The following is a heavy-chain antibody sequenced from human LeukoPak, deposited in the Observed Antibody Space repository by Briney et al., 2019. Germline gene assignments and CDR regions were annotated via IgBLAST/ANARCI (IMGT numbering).Heavy chain of an antibody. J-gene: IGHJ4*02. D-gene: IGHD1-26*01. CDR1: GFTFSSYG. CDR2: ISFDGSNQ. V-gene: IGHV3-30*18. Sequence: GSLRFSCAASGFTFSSYGMHWVRQAPGKGLEWVALISFDGSNQYYADSVKGRFTISRDNSKNTLYLQMNSLRAEDTAVYYCAKPPEVGATVGYFDYWGQGTLVTVSS. CDR3: AKPPEVGATVGYFDY.